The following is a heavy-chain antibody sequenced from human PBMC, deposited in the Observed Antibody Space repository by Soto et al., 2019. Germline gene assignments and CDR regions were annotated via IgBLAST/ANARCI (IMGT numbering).Heavy chain of an antibody. CDR3: AKGGGMVGGVTLY. J-gene: IGHJ4*02. CDR2: ISGSGGST. CDR1: GFTFSSYA. D-gene: IGHD3-10*01. Sequence: EVQLLESGGGLVQPGGSLRLSCAASGFTFSSYAMSWVRQAPGKGLEWVSAISGSGGSTYYADSVKGRFTISRDNSKNTLYLQMNNLRSEDTAVDYFAKGGGMVGGVTLYWGQGTLVTVSS. V-gene: IGHV3-23*01.